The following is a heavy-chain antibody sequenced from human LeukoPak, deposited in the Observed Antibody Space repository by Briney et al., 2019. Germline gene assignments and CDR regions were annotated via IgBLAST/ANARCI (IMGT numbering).Heavy chain of an antibody. CDR2: IYYSGST. J-gene: IGHJ4*02. Sequence: PSETLSPTCAVSGGSISSGGYSWSWIRQPPGKGLEWIGYIYYSGSTYYNPSLKSRVTISVDTSKNQFSLKLSSVTAADTAVYYCARGGGNYYFDYWGQGTLVTVSS. D-gene: IGHD4-23*01. V-gene: IGHV4-30-4*07. CDR3: ARGGGNYYFDY. CDR1: GGSISSGGYS.